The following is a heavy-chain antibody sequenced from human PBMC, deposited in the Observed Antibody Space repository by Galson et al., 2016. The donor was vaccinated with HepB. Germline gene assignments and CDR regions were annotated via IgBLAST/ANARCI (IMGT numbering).Heavy chain of an antibody. CDR1: GYTLTAYH. CDR2: INPNSAT. J-gene: IGHJ3*02. Sequence: SVKVSCKASGYTLTAYHMHWVRQAPGQGLEWMGWINPNSATNYARKFQGRATMTRDTSISTLYMELSSLKSDDTAVYYCARDQASLPPSSGAFDIWGQGTMVTVSP. V-gene: IGHV1-2*02. CDR3: ARDQASLPPSSGAFDI.